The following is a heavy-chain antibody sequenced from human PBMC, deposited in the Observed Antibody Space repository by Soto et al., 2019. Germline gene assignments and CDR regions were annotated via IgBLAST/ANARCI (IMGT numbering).Heavy chain of an antibody. CDR1: GGSISSGDYY. Sequence: PSETLSLTCTVSGGSISSGDYYWSWIRQPPGKGLEWIGYIYHSGSTYYNPSLKSRVTISVDTSKNQFSLKLSSVTAADTAVYYCARGDYYYGWGNWFDPWGQGTLVTVSS. CDR2: IYHSGST. J-gene: IGHJ5*02. V-gene: IGHV4-30-4*01. D-gene: IGHD3-10*01. CDR3: ARGDYYYGWGNWFDP.